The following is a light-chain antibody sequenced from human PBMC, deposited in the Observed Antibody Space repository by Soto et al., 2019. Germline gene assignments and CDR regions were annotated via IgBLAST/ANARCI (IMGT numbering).Light chain of an antibody. CDR1: SGHINYA. CDR2: LNSDGSH. J-gene: IGLJ2*01. Sequence: QPVLTQSPSASASLGASVKLTCTLSSGHINYAIAWHQQQSEKGPPSLMKLNSDGSHTKGDGIPDRFSGSSSGAERYLTISRLQADDDDDYYCQTWGSGIVVFGGGTKLTVL. CDR3: QTWGSGIVV. V-gene: IGLV4-69*01.